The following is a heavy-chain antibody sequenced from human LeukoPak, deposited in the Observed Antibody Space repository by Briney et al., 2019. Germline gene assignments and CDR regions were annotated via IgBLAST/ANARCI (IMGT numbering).Heavy chain of an antibody. CDR1: GFTFSSCA. Sequence: GGSLRLSCAASGFTFSSCAMTWVRQPTGQGLEWVSTIGTASDTYYPGSVEGRFTLSRDNAKNSLYLQMNSLTAGDTAVYYCARGPPRGKYYYMDVWGKGTTVTVSS. D-gene: IGHD1-1*01. CDR2: IGTASDT. CDR3: ARGPPRGKYYYMDV. V-gene: IGHV3-13*01. J-gene: IGHJ6*03.